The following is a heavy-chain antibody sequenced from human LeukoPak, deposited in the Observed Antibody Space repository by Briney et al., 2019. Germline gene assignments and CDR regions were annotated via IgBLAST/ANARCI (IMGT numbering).Heavy chain of an antibody. CDR2: INHSGST. CDR3: AKDLRSSSGWYASSSGAFHI. CDR1: GGSFSGYY. J-gene: IGHJ3*02. D-gene: IGHD6-19*01. Sequence: PSETLSLTCAVYGGSFSGYYWSWIRQPPGKGLEWTGEINHSGSTNYNPSLKSRVTISVDKSKNQFSLKLSSVTAADTAVYYCAKDLRSSSGWYASSSGAFHIWGQGTMVTVSS. V-gene: IGHV4-34*01.